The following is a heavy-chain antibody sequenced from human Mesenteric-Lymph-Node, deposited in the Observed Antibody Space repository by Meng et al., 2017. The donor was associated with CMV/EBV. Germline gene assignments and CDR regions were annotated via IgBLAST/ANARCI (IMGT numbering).Heavy chain of an antibody. CDR1: GYTFTSYG. CDR2: ISAYNGNT. D-gene: IGHD6-19*01. J-gene: IGHJ4*02. Sequence: ASVKVSCKASGYTFTSYGISWARQAPGQGLEWMGWISAYNGNTNYAQKLQGRVTMTTDTSTSTAYMELRSLRSDDTAVYYCAREDLAVAAYYFDYWGQGTLVTVSS. V-gene: IGHV1-18*01. CDR3: AREDLAVAAYYFDY.